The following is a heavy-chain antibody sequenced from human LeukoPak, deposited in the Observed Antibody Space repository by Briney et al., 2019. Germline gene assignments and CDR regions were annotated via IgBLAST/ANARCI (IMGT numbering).Heavy chain of an antibody. CDR3: ARRVGSGWPVQH. D-gene: IGHD6-19*01. Sequence: ASVKVSCKASVYTFSSSDINWVRQAPGQGLEWMGWMNPNSGNRGYAQKFQGRLNMTRNTSISTAYMELSSLRSEDSAVYYCARRVGSGWPVQHWGQGTLVTVSS. CDR2: MNPNSGNR. CDR1: VYTFSSSD. J-gene: IGHJ1*01. V-gene: IGHV1-8*01.